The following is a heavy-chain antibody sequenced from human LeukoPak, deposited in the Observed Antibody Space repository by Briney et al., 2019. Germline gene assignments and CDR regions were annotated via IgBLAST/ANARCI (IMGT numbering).Heavy chain of an antibody. Sequence: GGSLRLSCAASGFTFSSYSMNWVRQAPGKGLEWVSYISSSSSTIYYADSVKGRFTISRDNAKNSLYLQMNSLRAEDTAVYYCATTSKIAAAEHYNYYGMDVWGQGTTVTVSS. J-gene: IGHJ6*02. V-gene: IGHV3-48*04. CDR1: GFTFSSYS. CDR2: ISSSSSTI. CDR3: ATTSKIAAAEHYNYYGMDV. D-gene: IGHD6-13*01.